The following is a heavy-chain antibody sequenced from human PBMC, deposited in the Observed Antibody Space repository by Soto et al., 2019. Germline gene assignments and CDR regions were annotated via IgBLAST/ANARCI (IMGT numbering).Heavy chain of an antibody. CDR1: GFSFSSNA. Sequence: GGSLRLSCAASGFSFSSNAMTWVRQAPGRGLEWVSALSGSGSTAYYADSVKGRFTISRDNSKNTLYLQMNSLRAEDTAVYYCAKAPGYSTSWSQLGFDYWGQGTLVTVSS. V-gene: IGHV3-23*01. D-gene: IGHD6-13*01. CDR2: LSGSGSTA. CDR3: AKAPGYSTSWSQLGFDY. J-gene: IGHJ4*02.